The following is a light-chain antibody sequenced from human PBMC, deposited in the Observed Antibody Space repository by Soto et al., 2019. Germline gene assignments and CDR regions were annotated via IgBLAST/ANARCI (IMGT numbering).Light chain of an antibody. Sequence: QSALTQPASVSGSPGQSITISCTGTSSDDGGYNYVSGYQQHPGKAPKLMISDVSNRPSGVSNRFTGSTSGNTASLSISGLQAEDEADYYCSSYTSSSTLVVFGGGTKPTVL. CDR3: SSYTSSSTLVV. CDR1: SSDDGGYNY. J-gene: IGLJ2*01. V-gene: IGLV2-14*01. CDR2: DVS.